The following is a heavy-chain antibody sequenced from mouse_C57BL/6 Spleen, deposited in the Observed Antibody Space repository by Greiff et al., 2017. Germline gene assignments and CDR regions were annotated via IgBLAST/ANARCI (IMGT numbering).Heavy chain of an antibody. Sequence: DVMLVESGGGLVQPKGSLKLSCAASGFSFNTYAMNWVRQAPGKGLEWVARIRSKSNNYATYYDDSVKDRFTISRNESESMLYLQMTNLKTEDTAMYYCVRLHTPEGAMYYWGQGTSVTVSS. CDR1: GFSFNTYA. CDR2: IRSKSNNYAT. V-gene: IGHV10-1*01. CDR3: VRLHTPEGAMYY. J-gene: IGHJ4*01. D-gene: IGHD5-1-1*01.